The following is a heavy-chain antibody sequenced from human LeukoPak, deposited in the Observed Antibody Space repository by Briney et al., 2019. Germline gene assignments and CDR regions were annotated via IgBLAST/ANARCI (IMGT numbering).Heavy chain of an antibody. CDR1: GFSFSKYA. J-gene: IGHJ4*02. Sequence: GGSLRLSCAASGFSFSKYAMHWVRQAPGKGLEWVAVISFDETKKYYADSVKGRFTISRDNSNNTLFLQMNSLKTEDTAVYFCARMKVIKGASLDYWGQVSLVTVSS. CDR2: ISFDETKK. V-gene: IGHV3-30-3*01. D-gene: IGHD2/OR15-2a*01. CDR3: ARMKVIKGASLDY.